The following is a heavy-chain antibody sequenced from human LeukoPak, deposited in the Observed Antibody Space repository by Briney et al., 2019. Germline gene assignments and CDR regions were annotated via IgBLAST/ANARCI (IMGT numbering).Heavy chain of an antibody. CDR2: IWYEGSNK. CDR1: GFTFSSYG. V-gene: IGHV3-33*01. J-gene: IGHJ4*02. Sequence: PGGSLRLSCAASGFTFSSYGMHWVRQAPGKGLEWVAVIWYEGSNKYYADSVKGRFTISRDNSKNTLYLQMNSLRAEDTAVYYCARDRRLGRGYITPINYWGQGTLVTVSS. D-gene: IGHD5-12*01. CDR3: ARDRRLGRGYITPINY.